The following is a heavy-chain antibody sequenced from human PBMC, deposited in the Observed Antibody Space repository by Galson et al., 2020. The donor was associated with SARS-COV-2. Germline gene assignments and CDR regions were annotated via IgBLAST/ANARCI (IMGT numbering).Heavy chain of an antibody. CDR1: GFTFSSYS. CDR2: ISSSSSTI. J-gene: IGHJ4*02. D-gene: IGHD6-19*01. Sequence: GGSLRLSCAASGFTFSSYSMNWVRQAPGKGLEWVSYISSSSSTIYYADSVKGRFTISRDNAKNSLYLQMNSLRAEDTAVYYCARDGLGQWLDSYYFDYWGQGTLVTVSS. V-gene: IGHV3-48*04. CDR3: ARDGLGQWLDSYYFDY.